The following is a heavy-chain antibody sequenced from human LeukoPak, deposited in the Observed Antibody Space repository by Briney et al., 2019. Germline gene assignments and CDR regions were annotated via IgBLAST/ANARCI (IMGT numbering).Heavy chain of an antibody. CDR3: ARDSSAFDY. CDR2: IYSDDRT. CDR1: GITVSTNS. J-gene: IGHJ4*02. Sequence: GGSLRLSCAASGITVSTNSMSWVRQAPGKGLEWVSIIYSDDRTYYADSVKGRLTVSRDNSKNTLYLQMNSLRAEDTAAYYCARDSSAFDYWGQGTLVTVSS. V-gene: IGHV3-53*01.